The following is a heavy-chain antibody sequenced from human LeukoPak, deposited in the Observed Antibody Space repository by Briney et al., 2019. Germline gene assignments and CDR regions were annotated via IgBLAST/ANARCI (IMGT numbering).Heavy chain of an antibody. V-gene: IGHV1-3*01. D-gene: IGHD3-10*01. CDR1: GYTFTTYA. CDR2: INGGNGNT. Sequence: ASVKVSCKASGYTFTTYAMHWVRQAPGQRLEWMGWINGGNGNTKYSQEFQDRVTMTTDASTSTVYMELRSLGSDDTAVYYCARDYRGSESPSIYWGQGTLVTVSS. J-gene: IGHJ4*02. CDR3: ARDYRGSESPSIY.